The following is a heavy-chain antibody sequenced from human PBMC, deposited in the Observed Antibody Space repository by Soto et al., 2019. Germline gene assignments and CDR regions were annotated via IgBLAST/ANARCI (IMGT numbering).Heavy chain of an antibody. V-gene: IGHV5-51*07. D-gene: IGHD3-16*01. Sequence: PGECLKISCKPPGYISKNYCIGLVHQMPGQGLEWMWIIFPDDSDTRYSPSFQGHVTISVDKSISTAYVQWSSLKASDSAIYYCFSGGVTSRTFDYWGQGTLVTAPQ. CDR2: IFPDDSDT. CDR3: FSGGVTSRTFDY. J-gene: IGHJ4*02. CDR1: GYISKNYC.